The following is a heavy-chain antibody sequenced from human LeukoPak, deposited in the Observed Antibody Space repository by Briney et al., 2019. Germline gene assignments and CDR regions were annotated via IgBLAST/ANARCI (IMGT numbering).Heavy chain of an antibody. CDR3: AKDQGPYDYVWGSYRSARGNWFDP. CDR1: GFTFSSFG. CDR2: ISYDGSNK. D-gene: IGHD3-16*02. J-gene: IGHJ5*02. Sequence: GRSLRLSCAASGFTFSSFGMHWVRQAPGKGLEWVAVISYDGSNKYYADSVKGRFTISRDNSKNTLYLQMNSLRAEDTAVYYCAKDQGPYDYVWGSYRSARGNWFDPWGQGTLVTVSS. V-gene: IGHV3-30*18.